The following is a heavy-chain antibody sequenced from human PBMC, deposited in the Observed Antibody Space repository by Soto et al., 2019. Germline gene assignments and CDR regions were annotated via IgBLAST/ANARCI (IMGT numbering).Heavy chain of an antibody. CDR3: ARDQNGSGNYYTRYFDY. V-gene: IGHV4-39*07. D-gene: IGHD3-10*01. Sequence: GIEWIGSIYYSGSTYNNPSLKSRVTISVDTSKNQFSLKLSSVTAADTAVYYCARDQNGSGNYYTRYFDYWGQGTLVTVPQ. CDR2: IYYSGST. J-gene: IGHJ4*02.